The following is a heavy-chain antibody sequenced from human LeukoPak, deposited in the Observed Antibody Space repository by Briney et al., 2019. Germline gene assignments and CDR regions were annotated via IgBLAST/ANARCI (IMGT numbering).Heavy chain of an antibody. Sequence: PGGSLRLSCAASGFTFSSYGMSWVRQAPGKGLEWVSGISGSGGSTYYADSVKGRFTISRDNPKNTLYLQMNSLRAEDTAVYYCAKDQSAGWYSDCWGQGTLVTVSS. D-gene: IGHD6-19*01. CDR1: GFTFSSYG. CDR2: ISGSGGST. J-gene: IGHJ4*02. CDR3: AKDQSAGWYSDC. V-gene: IGHV3-23*01.